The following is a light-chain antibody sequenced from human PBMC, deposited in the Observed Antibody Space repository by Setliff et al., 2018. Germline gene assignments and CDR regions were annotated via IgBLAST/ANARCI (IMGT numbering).Light chain of an antibody. V-gene: IGLV2-11*01. Sequence: SALTQPRSVSGSPGQSVTISCTGTSSDVGGYNYVSWYQQHPGKAPKLMIYDVTKRPSGVPDRFSGSKSGNTASLTISGLQAEDEADYYCCSYAGRYTLVIFGGGTK. CDR1: SSDVGGYNY. CDR2: DVT. CDR3: CSYAGRYTLVI. J-gene: IGLJ2*01.